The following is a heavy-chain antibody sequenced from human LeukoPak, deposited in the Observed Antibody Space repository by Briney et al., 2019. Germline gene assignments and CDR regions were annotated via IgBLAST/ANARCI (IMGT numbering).Heavy chain of an antibody. CDR1: GFTFSSYW. CDR2: INSDGSST. J-gene: IGHJ4*02. D-gene: IGHD3-22*01. V-gene: IGHV3-74*01. Sequence: PGESLRLSCAASGFTFSSYWMHWVRQAPGKGLVWVSRINSDGSSTSYADSVKGRFTISRDNAKNTLYLQMNSLRAEDTAVYYCARDAGEYYYDSSGYWFDYWGQGTLVTVSS. CDR3: ARDAGEYYYDSSGYWFDY.